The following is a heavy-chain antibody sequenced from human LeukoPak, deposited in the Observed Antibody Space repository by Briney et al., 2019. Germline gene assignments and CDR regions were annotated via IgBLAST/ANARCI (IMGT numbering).Heavy chain of an antibody. CDR2: IYYTGST. V-gene: IGHV4-59*01. Sequence: SETLSLTCSVSGGSISSYYWSWIRQPPGKGLEWIGYIYYTGSTNHNLSLKSRVTISVDTSKNQFSLKQSSVTAADTAVYYCSRVNSSWSFDYWGQGTLVTVSS. J-gene: IGHJ4*02. D-gene: IGHD6-13*01. CDR3: SRVNSSWSFDY. CDR1: GGSISSYY.